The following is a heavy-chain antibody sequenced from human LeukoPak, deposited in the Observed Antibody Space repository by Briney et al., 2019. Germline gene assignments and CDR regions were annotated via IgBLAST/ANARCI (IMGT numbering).Heavy chain of an antibody. V-gene: IGHV3-30*02. Sequence: PGGSLRLSCAASGFTFSSYGMHWVRQAPGKGLEWVAFIRCDGSNKYYADSVKGRFTISRDNSKNTLYLQMNSLRAEDTAVYYCAKDLLVGARGRGAFDIWGQGTMVTVSS. CDR2: IRCDGSNK. CDR3: AKDLLVGARGRGAFDI. J-gene: IGHJ3*02. CDR1: GFTFSSYG. D-gene: IGHD1-26*01.